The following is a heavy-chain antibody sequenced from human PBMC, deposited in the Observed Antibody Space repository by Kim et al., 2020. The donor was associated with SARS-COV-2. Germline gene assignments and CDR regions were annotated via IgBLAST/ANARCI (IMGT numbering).Heavy chain of an antibody. CDR2: ININTGDP. J-gene: IGHJ5*02. CDR1: GYTFTRHA. CDR3: ARGGWELPQYNWFDP. D-gene: IGHD1-26*01. Sequence: ASVKVSCKAAGYTFTRHAINWVRQAPGQGLEWMGRININTGDPTYAQGFTGRFVFSLDTSVSTAYLQISSLKAEDTAVYYCARGGWELPQYNWFDPWGQG. V-gene: IGHV7-4-1*02.